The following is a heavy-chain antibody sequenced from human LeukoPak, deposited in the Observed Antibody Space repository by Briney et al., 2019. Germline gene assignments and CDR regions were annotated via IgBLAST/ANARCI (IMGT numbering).Heavy chain of an antibody. CDR3: ARNLPWDYYYDSSGFDY. D-gene: IGHD3-22*01. CDR2: ISAYNGNT. V-gene: IGHV1-18*01. J-gene: IGHJ4*02. Sequence: GASVKVSCKASGYTFTSYGISWVRQAPGQGLEWMGWISAYNGNTDYAQELQGRVTMTTDTSTSTAYMELRSLRSDDTAVYYCARNLPWDYYYDSSGFDYWGQGTLVTVSS. CDR1: GYTFTSYG.